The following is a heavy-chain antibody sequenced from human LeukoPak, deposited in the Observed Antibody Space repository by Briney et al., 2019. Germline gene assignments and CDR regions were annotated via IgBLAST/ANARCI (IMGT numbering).Heavy chain of an antibody. J-gene: IGHJ4*02. D-gene: IGHD3-22*01. V-gene: IGHV4-59*01. Sequence: SETLSLTCTVSGGSISSYYWSWIRQPPGKGLEWIGYIYYSGSTNYNPSLKGRVTISVDTSKNQFSLKLSSVTAADTAVYYCAAGYDSSGYQFDYWGQGTLVTVSS. CDR2: IYYSGST. CDR1: GGSISSYY. CDR3: AAGYDSSGYQFDY.